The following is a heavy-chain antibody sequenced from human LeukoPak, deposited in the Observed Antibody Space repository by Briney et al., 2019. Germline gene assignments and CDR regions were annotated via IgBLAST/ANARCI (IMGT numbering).Heavy chain of an antibody. CDR2: ISASGIST. Sequence: GGSLRLSCAASGFNFNSYAMNWVRQAPGKGLEWVSSISASGISTYYSDSVRGRFTISRDNAKNSLYLQMNSLRAEDTAVYYCARVVNWFDPWGQGTLVTVSS. CDR1: GFNFNSYA. CDR3: ARVVNWFDP. J-gene: IGHJ5*02. D-gene: IGHD2-15*01. V-gene: IGHV3-23*01.